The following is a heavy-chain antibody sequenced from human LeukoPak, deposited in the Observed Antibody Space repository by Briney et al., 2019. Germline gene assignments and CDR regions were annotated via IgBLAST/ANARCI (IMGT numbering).Heavy chain of an antibody. V-gene: IGHV3-23*01. CDR3: AKVMGYGSGSYYLSPGFDY. CDR1: GFTFSSYA. J-gene: IGHJ4*02. CDR2: ISGSGGST. D-gene: IGHD3-10*01. Sequence: GGSLRLSCAASGFTFSSYAMSWVRQAPGKGLEWVSAISGSGGSTYYADSVKGRFTISRDDSKNTLYLQMNSLRAEDTAVYYCAKVMGYGSGSYYLSPGFDYWGQGTLVTVSS.